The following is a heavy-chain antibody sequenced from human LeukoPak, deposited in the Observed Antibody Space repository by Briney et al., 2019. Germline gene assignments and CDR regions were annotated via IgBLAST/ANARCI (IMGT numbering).Heavy chain of an antibody. CDR2: INPNSGGT. Sequence: ASVKVSCKASGGTFSNYAISWVRQAPGQGLEWMGWINPNSGGTNYAQKFQGRVTMTRDTSISTAYMELSRLRSDDTAVYYCARAGDSYYFDYWGQGTLVTVSS. CDR1: GGTFSNYA. J-gene: IGHJ4*02. D-gene: IGHD2-21*01. V-gene: IGHV1-2*02. CDR3: ARAGDSYYFDY.